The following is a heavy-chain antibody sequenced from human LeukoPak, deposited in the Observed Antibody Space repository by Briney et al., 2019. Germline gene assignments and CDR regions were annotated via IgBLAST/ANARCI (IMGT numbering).Heavy chain of an antibody. CDR1: GYTFIGYY. CDR2: INPNSGGT. V-gene: IGHV1-2*06. D-gene: IGHD6-13*01. Sequence: ASVKVSCMASGYTFIGYYMHWVRQAPGQGLEWMGRINPNSGGTNYAQKFQGRVTMTRDTSISTAYMELSRLRSDDTAVYYCASPDSSSWYRLDYWGQGTLVTVSS. CDR3: ASPDSSSWYRLDY. J-gene: IGHJ4*02.